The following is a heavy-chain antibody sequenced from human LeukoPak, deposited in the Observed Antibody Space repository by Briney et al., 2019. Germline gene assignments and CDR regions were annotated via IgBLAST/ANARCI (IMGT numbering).Heavy chain of an antibody. J-gene: IGHJ3*01. CDR1: GFSFGTYW. CDR3: ARAAPYYYDSSGYSAFDG. CDR2: ISSSSIYI. D-gene: IGHD3-22*01. V-gene: IGHV3-21*06. Sequence: PGGSLILSCAASGFSFGTYWMTWVRQAPGKGLEWVSSISSSSIYIYYADSVKGRFTISRDNAKNSLYLQMNSLRAEDTAVYYCARAAPYYYDSSGYSAFDGWGQGTMVTVSA.